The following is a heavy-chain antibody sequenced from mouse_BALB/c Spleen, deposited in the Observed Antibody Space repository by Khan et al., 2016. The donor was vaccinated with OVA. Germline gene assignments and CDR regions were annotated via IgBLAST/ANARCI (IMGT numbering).Heavy chain of an antibody. D-gene: IGHD1-1*01. V-gene: IGHV3-2*02. CDR1: GYSITSAYA. J-gene: IGHJ2*01. Sequence: EVQLQESGPGLVKPSQSLSLTCTVTGYSITSAYAWNWIRQFPGDKLEWMGYITYSGSTNYNPSLKSRISITRDTSKNQFFLQLNSVTTEDTATYYAARELRYFDYWGQGTTLTVSS. CDR3: ARELRYFDY. CDR2: ITYSGST.